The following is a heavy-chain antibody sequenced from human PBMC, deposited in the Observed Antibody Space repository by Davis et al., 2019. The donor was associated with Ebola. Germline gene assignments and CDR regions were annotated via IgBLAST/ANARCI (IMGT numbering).Heavy chain of an antibody. Sequence: MPSETLSLTCTVSGGSIRHYYWSWIRQPPGKGLEWIGYIHYGGSTDYNPSLKSRVTISVDTSRNQFSLHLNSVTAADTAVYYCARDEEGTTMWVYWGQGTLVTVSS. J-gene: IGHJ4*02. V-gene: IGHV4-59*01. CDR1: GGSIRHYY. CDR2: IHYGGST. D-gene: IGHD1-7*01. CDR3: ARDEEGTTMWVY.